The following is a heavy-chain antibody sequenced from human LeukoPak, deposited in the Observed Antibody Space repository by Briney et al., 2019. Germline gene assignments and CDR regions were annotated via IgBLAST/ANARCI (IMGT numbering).Heavy chain of an antibody. CDR1: GGTFSSYA. J-gene: IGHJ3*02. CDR3: ARRIAARADAFDI. CDR2: IIPIFGTA. D-gene: IGHD6-6*01. Sequence: ASVKVSCKASGGTFSSYAISWVRQAPGQGLEWMGGIIPIFGTANYAQKFQGRVTITTDESTSTAYMELSSLRSGDTAVYYCARRIAARADAFDIWGQGTMVTVSS. V-gene: IGHV1-69*05.